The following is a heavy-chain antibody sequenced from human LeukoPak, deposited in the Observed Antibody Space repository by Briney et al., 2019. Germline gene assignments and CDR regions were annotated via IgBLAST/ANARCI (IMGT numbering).Heavy chain of an antibody. Sequence: GGSLRLSCAASGFTFSSYAMSWVRQAPGKGLEWVSAISGSGGSTYYADSVKGRFTISRDNSKNTLYLQMNSLRAEDTAVYYCAKDIVVVPAAIPGYFQHWGQGALVTVSS. D-gene: IGHD2-2*02. V-gene: IGHV3-23*01. CDR3: AKDIVVVPAAIPGYFQH. CDR2: ISGSGGST. J-gene: IGHJ1*01. CDR1: GFTFSSYA.